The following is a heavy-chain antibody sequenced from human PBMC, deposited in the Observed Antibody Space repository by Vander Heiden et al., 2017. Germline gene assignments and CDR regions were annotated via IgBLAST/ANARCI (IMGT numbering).Heavy chain of an antibody. CDR2: ICHDVSNK. Sequence: WEACICHDVSNKYYAGAGNGRFTISRDKSKTTLYLQMNSLRAEDTAVYYCAREVIITGNAFDIWGQGTMVTVSS. D-gene: IGHD3-22*01. J-gene: IGHJ3*02. V-gene: IGHV3-33*01. CDR3: AREVIITGNAFDI.